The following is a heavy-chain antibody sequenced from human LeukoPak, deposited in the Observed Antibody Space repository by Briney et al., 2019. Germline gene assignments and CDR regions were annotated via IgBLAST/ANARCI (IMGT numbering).Heavy chain of an antibody. CDR2: ISASGLYI. D-gene: IGHD2-2*01. J-gene: IGHJ3*02. V-gene: IGHV3-21*04. Sequence: PGGSLRLSCAASGFTLTSYSMNWVRQAPGKGLEWVSSISASGLYIYYANSVKGRFSISRDNAKNSLYLQMNSLRAEDTALYYCAKDYCSSTSCDAFDIWGQGTMVTVSS. CDR3: AKDYCSSTSCDAFDI. CDR1: GFTLTSYS.